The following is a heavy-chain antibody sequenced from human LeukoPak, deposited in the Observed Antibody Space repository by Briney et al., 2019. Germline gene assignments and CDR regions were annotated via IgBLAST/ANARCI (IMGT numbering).Heavy chain of an antibody. J-gene: IGHJ4*02. CDR3: ARDSDEELLSGYFDY. Sequence: ASVKVSCKASGGTFSSYAISWVRQAPGQGLEWMGGIIPIFGTANYAQKFQGRVTITADGSTSTAYMELSSLRSEDTAVYYCARDSDEELLSGYFDYWGQGTLVTVSS. D-gene: IGHD2-2*01. CDR1: GGTFSSYA. V-gene: IGHV1-69*01. CDR2: IIPIFGTA.